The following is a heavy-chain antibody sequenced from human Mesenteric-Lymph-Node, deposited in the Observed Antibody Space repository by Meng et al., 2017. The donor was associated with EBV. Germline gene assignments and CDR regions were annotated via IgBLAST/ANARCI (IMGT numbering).Heavy chain of an antibody. CDR2: ISGSGGST. CDR3: AKDLGGDYENY. D-gene: IGHD4-17*01. J-gene: IGHJ4*02. CDR1: GFSFSSYA. Sequence: GVVXPXXXVRLSCAASGFSFSSYAMSWVRQAPGKGLEWVSAISGSGGSTYYADSVKGRFTISRDNSKNTLYLQMNSLRAEDTAVYYCAKDLGGDYENYWGQGTLVTVSS. V-gene: IGHV3-23*01.